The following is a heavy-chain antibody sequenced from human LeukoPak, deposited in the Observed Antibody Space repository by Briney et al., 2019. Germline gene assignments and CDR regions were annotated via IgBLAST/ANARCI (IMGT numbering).Heavy chain of an antibody. Sequence: GGSLRLSCVGSGFTFNGYAMNWVRQAPGKGLQWVSTISASGASTFYADSVKGRFTISRDNSKNTVPLQVNSLRVEDTAIYYCAKTYRDYFDSWGLGTLVTVSS. V-gene: IGHV3-23*01. CDR2: ISASGAST. CDR1: GFTFNGYA. D-gene: IGHD5-18*01. J-gene: IGHJ4*02. CDR3: AKTYRDYFDS.